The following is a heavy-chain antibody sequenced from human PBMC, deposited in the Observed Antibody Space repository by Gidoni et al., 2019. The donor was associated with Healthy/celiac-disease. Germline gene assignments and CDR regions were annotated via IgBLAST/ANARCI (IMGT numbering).Heavy chain of an antibody. J-gene: IGHJ5*02. Sequence: EVQLVESGGGSVQPGGSLRLSCAASGFTVRSNYMSWVRQAPGKGLGWVSVIYGGGSTYYADSVKGRFTISRDNSKNTLYLQMNSLRAEDTAVYYCARESEKNGFDPWGQGTLVTVSS. CDR2: IYGGGST. CDR3: ARESEKNGFDP. CDR1: GFTVRSNY. V-gene: IGHV3-66*01.